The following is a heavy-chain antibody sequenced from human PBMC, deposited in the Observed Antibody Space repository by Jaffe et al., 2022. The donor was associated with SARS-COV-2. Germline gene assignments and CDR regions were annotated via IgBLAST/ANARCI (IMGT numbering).Heavy chain of an antibody. Sequence: EVQLVESGGGLVQPGGSLRLSCAASGFTFSSYSMNWVRQAPGKGLEWVSYISSSSSTIYYADSVKGRFTISRDNAKNSLYLQMNSLRAEDTAVYYCARDAFYYYGSGSSYPDYWGQGTLVTVSS. J-gene: IGHJ4*02. CDR2: ISSSSSTI. V-gene: IGHV3-48*01. D-gene: IGHD3-10*01. CDR3: ARDAFYYYGSGSSYPDY. CDR1: GFTFSSYS.